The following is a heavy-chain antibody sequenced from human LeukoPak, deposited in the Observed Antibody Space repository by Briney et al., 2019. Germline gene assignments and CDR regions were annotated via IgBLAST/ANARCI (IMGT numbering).Heavy chain of an antibody. J-gene: IGHJ4*02. CDR1: GFTVSSNY. Sequence: GGSLRLSCAASGFTVSSNYMSWVRQAPGKGREWGSVIYSGGSTYYAESVKGRFTISRDNSKNTLYLQMSSLRAEDTAVYYCARVTRDLSFDYWGQGTLVTVSS. CDR3: ARVTRDLSFDY. CDR2: IYSGGST. V-gene: IGHV3-53*01. D-gene: IGHD2-15*01.